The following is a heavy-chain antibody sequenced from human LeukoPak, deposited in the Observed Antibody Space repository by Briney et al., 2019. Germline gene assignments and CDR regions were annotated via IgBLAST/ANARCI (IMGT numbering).Heavy chain of an antibody. D-gene: IGHD2-2*01. Sequence: ASVKLSCKASGYTFTSYGISWVRQAPGQGLEWMGWISAYNGNTNYAQKLQGRVTMTTDTSTSTAYMELRRLRCDDTAVYYCAWLRSTNLYNWCGPWGQGTLVTVSS. J-gene: IGHJ5*02. CDR1: GYTFTSYG. V-gene: IGHV1-18*01. CDR2: ISAYNGNT. CDR3: AWLRSTNLYNWCGP.